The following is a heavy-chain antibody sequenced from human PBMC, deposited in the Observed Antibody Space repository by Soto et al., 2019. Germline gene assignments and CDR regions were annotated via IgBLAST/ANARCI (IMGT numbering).Heavy chain of an antibody. V-gene: IGHV4-59*01. CDR3: ATSQQLVQGYYYYMDV. Sequence: SGTLSLTCTVSGGSISSYYWSWIRQPPGKGLEWIGYIYYSGSTNYNPSLKSRVTISVDTSKNQFSLKLSSVTAADTAVYYCATSQQLVQGYYYYMDVWGKGTTVTVSS. CDR1: GGSISSYY. J-gene: IGHJ6*03. CDR2: IYYSGST. D-gene: IGHD6-13*01.